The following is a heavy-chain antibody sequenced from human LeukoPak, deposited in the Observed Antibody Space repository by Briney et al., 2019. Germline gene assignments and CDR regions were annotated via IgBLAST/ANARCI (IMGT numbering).Heavy chain of an antibody. CDR1: GGSITNDNYY. CDR2: IYYSGTT. D-gene: IGHD5-24*01. J-gene: IGHJ3*02. CDR3: ARRDDYNTFDI. V-gene: IGHV4-39*07. Sequence: SETLSLTCTVSGGSITNDNYYWAWIRQPPGKGLEWIGSIYYSGTTYDNPSLKSRVTISLDTSKSQFSLKLNSVTAADTAVYYCARRDDYNTFDIWGQGTMVTVSS.